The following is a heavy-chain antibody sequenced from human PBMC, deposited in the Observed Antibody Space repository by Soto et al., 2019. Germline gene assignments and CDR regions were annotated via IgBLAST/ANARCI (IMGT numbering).Heavy chain of an antibody. CDR1: GFTFSSYA. CDR2: ISYDGSNK. D-gene: IGHD2-2*01. CDR3: ARVLSCSSTSCYAAFDY. V-gene: IGHV3-30-3*01. Sequence: QVQLVESGGGVVQPGRSLRLSCAASGFTFSSYAMHWVRQAPGKVLEWVAVISYDGSNKYYADSVKGRFTISRDNSKNTLYLQMNSLRAEDTAVYYCARVLSCSSTSCYAAFDYWGQGTLVTVSS. J-gene: IGHJ4*02.